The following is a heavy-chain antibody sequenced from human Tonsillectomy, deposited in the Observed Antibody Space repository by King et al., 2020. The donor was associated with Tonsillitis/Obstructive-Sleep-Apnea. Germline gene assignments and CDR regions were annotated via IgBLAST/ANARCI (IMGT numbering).Heavy chain of an antibody. CDR3: GRQYNPYNWFDP. J-gene: IGHJ5*02. V-gene: IGHV4-59*08. CDR1: GGSITSYY. CDR2: IYYSGTT. D-gene: IGHD1-14*01. Sequence: QLQESGPGLVKPSETLSLTCTVSGGSITSYYWSWIRQPPGKGLEWIGYIYYSGTTKYNPTLKSRVTISVDTSMDQFSLKLSSVTAADTAVYYCGRQYNPYNWFDPWGQGTLVTVSS.